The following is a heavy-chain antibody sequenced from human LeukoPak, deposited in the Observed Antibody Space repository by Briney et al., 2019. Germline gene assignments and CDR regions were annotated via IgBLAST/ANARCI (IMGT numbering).Heavy chain of an antibody. Sequence: KPSETLSLTCTVSGVSISSSSYERGWIRQPPGKGLEWIGSIYYSGSTYYNPSLKSRVTTSVDTSKNQFSLKLSSVTAADTAVYYCARNSSSGGGYFDYWGQGTLVTVSS. CDR3: ARNSSSGGGYFDY. CDR1: GVSISSSSYE. V-gene: IGHV4-39*01. CDR2: IYYSGST. J-gene: IGHJ4*02. D-gene: IGHD6-6*01.